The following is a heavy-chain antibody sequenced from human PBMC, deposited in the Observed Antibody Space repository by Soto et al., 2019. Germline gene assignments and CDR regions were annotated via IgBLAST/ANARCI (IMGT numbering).Heavy chain of an antibody. J-gene: IGHJ6*02. Sequence: SETLSLTCAVYGGSFSGYYWSWIRQPPGKGLEWIGEINHSGSTNYNPSLKSRVTISVDTSKNQFSLKLSSVTAAGTAVYYCARGRRNSYGYGYYYYYGMDVWGQGTTVTVSS. CDR1: GGSFSGYY. D-gene: IGHD5-18*01. CDR2: INHSGST. CDR3: ARGRRNSYGYGYYYYYGMDV. V-gene: IGHV4-34*01.